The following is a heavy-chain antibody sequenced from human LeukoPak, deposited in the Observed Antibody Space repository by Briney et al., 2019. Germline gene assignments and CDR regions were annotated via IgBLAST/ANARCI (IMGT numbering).Heavy chain of an antibody. CDR2: IYYSGST. CDR3: ARESYYGSGSYYTSYYMDV. CDR1: GGSISSYY. D-gene: IGHD3-10*01. V-gene: IGHV4-59*01. Sequence: SETLSLTCTVSGGSISSYYWSWIRQPPGKGLEWIGYIYYSGSTNYNPSLKSRVTISVDTSKNQFSLKLSSVTAADTAVYYCARESYYGSGSYYTSYYMDVWGKGTTVTISS. J-gene: IGHJ6*03.